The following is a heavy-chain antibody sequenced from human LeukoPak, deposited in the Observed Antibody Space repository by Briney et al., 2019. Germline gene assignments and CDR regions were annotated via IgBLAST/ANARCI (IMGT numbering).Heavy chain of an antibody. J-gene: IGHJ5*02. CDR3: ARGGELLRSSWFDP. V-gene: IGHV1-2*02. D-gene: IGHD1-26*01. CDR1: GYTLTGYY. Sequence: ASVKVSCKASGYTLTGYYMHWVRQAPGQGLEWMGWINPNSGGTNYAQKFQGRVTMTRDTSISTAYMELSRLRSDDTAVYYCARGGELLRSSWFDPWGQGTLVTVSS. CDR2: INPNSGGT.